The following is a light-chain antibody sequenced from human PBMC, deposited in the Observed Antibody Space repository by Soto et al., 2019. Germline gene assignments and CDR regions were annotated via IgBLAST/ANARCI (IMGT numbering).Light chain of an antibody. V-gene: IGLV2-8*01. CDR1: SSDVGGYNY. CDR2: EVN. J-gene: IGLJ1*01. CDR3: SSHAGSKRV. Sequence: QSVLTQPPSASGSPRQSVTISCTGTSSDVGGYNYVSWYQQHPGKAPKLMIYEVNKRPSGVPDRFSGSKSGNTASLTVSGLQAEDEGDYYCSSHAGSKRVFGTGTKVTVL.